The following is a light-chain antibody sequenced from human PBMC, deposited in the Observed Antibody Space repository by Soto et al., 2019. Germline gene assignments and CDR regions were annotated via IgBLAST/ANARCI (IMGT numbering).Light chain of an antibody. CDR1: SSDVGGYNS. CDR2: DVT. CDR3: SSFTSSITYV. J-gene: IGLJ1*01. V-gene: IGLV2-14*01. Sequence: QSALTQPVSASGSPGQSITISCTGTSSDVGGYNSVSWYRQDPGKAPKLMIYDVTNRPSGVSNRFSGSKSGNTASLTISGLQAEDEADYYCSSFTSSITYVFGTGTKVTVL.